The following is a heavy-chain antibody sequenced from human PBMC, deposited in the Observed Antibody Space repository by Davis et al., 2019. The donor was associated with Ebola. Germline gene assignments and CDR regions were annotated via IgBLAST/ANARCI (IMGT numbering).Heavy chain of an antibody. CDR3: AKGDLAARHHFDY. J-gene: IGHJ4*02. D-gene: IGHD6-6*01. CDR1: GFTFDDYA. V-gene: IGHV3-9*01. Sequence: LKISCAASGFTFDDYAMHWVRQAPGKGLEWVSGISWNSGSIGYADSVKGRFTISRDNAKNSLYLQMNSLRAEDTALYYCAKGDLAARHHFDYWGQGTLVTVSS. CDR2: ISWNSGSI.